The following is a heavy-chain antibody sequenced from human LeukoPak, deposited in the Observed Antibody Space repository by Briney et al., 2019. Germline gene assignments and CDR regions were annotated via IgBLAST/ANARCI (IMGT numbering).Heavy chain of an antibody. J-gene: IGHJ4*02. CDR2: ISQDASRT. CDR1: GFTFRSYW. D-gene: IGHD1-1*01. Sequence: GGSLRLSCATSGFTFRSYWMSWVRQAPGKGLEWVGHISQDASRTDVADSLKGRFTISRDYATNSLFLHMTRLRADDTAVCYCAKYWSRAFDSWGQGTLVSVSS. CDR3: AKYWSRAFDS. V-gene: IGHV3-7*01.